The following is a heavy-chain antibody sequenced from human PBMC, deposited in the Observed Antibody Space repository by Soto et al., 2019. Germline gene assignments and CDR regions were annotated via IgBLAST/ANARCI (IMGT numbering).Heavy chain of an antibody. J-gene: IGHJ3*02. CDR3: ARRARTATTNWGAFDI. D-gene: IGHD1-7*01. CDR2: ISYSADKT. V-gene: IGHV3-23*01. Sequence: EVQLLESGGGLVQPGGSLRLSCAASGFTFSNYVMNWVRQAPGKGLEWVSTISYSADKTFYADSVKGRFTISRDNSRDALFLQMKSLIADDAAVYYCARRARTATTNWGAFDIWGQGTMVTVS. CDR1: GFTFSNYV.